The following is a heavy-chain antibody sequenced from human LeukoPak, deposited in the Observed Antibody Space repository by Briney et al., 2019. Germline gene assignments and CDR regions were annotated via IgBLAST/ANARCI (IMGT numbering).Heavy chain of an antibody. Sequence: SVKVSCTASEGTFSTYAISWVRQAPGQGLEWMGRIIPILGIANYAQKFQGRVTITADKSTSTAYMELSSLRSEDTAVDYCAIGYSYGYGVFDYWGQGTLVTVSS. V-gene: IGHV1-69*04. CDR1: EGTFSTYA. D-gene: IGHD5-18*01. J-gene: IGHJ4*02. CDR2: IIPILGIA. CDR3: AIGYSYGYGVFDY.